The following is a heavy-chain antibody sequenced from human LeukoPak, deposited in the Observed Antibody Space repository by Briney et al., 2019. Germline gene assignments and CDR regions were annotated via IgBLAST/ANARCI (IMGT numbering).Heavy chain of an antibody. J-gene: IGHJ6*03. Sequence: PGGSLRLSCAASGFTFSSYNMNWVRQAPGKGLEWVSSISSSSSYIYYADSLKGRFTISRDNAKNSLYLQMNSLRAEDTAVYYCTREHYFYHMDGWGEGTTVTASS. CDR1: GFTFSSYN. CDR2: ISSSSSYI. V-gene: IGHV3-21*01. CDR3: TREHYFYHMDG.